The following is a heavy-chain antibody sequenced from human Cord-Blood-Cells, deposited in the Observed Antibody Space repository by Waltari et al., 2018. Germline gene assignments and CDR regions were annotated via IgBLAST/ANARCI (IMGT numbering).Heavy chain of an antibody. CDR3: ARDAVDGVDY. CDR2: INPSGGST. J-gene: IGHJ4*02. CDR1: RYTITRYY. D-gene: IGHD3-16*01. Sequence: VKVCCMAPRYTITRYYMHWVRQAPAQGLEWMGIINPSGGSTSYAQKFHGRVTMTRDTSTSTVHMEVSSVSSEDTAVYYCARDAVDGVDYWGQGTLVTVSS. V-gene: IGHV1-46*01.